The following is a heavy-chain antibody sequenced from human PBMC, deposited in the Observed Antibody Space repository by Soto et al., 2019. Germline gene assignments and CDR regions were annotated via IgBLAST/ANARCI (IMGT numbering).Heavy chain of an antibody. J-gene: IGHJ5*02. CDR2: IYHSGST. V-gene: IGHV4-38-2*02. Sequence: SETLSLTCAVSGYSISSGYYWGWIRQPPGKGLEWIGSIYHSGSTYQNPSLKSRATISVDTSKNQFSLKLSSVTAADTAVYYCARDGGSYDNWFDPWGQGTLVTVSS. D-gene: IGHD1-26*01. CDR3: ARDGGSYDNWFDP. CDR1: GYSISSGYY.